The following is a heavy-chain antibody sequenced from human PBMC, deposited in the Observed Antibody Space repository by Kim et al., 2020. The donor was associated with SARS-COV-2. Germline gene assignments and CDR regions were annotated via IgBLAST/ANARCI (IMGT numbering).Heavy chain of an antibody. CDR1: GGSISSSSYY. CDR3: AILSRRITMVRGVGNFGGY. V-gene: IGHV4-39*01. J-gene: IGHJ4*02. D-gene: IGHD3-10*01. CDR2: IYYSGST. Sequence: SETLSLTCTVSGGSISSSSYYWGWIRQPPGKGLEWIGSIYYSGSTYYNPSLKSRVTISVDTSKNQFSLKLSSVTAADTAVYYCAILSRRITMVRGVGNFGGYWGQGTLVTVSS.